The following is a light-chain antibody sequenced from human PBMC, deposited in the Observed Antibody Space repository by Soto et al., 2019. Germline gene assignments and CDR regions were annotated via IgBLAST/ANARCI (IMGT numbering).Light chain of an antibody. CDR1: HSINIY. CDR2: AAS. V-gene: IGKV1-39*01. CDR3: QQSHSAPYA. J-gene: IGKJ2*01. Sequence: DIQMTQSPSSLSASVGDRVTITCRASHSINIYLNWYQQKPGKAPNLLINAASSFRTGVPSRFSGSGSGTDFTLTSSSVQPEDSATYSCQQSHSAPYAFGQGTQVEI.